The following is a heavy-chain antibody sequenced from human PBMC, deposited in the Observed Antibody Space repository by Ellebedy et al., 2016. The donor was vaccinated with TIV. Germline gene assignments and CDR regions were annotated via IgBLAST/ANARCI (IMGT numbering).Heavy chain of an antibody. D-gene: IGHD1-1*01. CDR1: GGSISSYY. Sequence: MPGGSLRLSCTVSGGSISSYYWSWIRQPPGKGLEWIGYIYYSGSTNYNPSLKSRVTISVDTSKNQFSLKLSSVTAADTAVYYCARIFWNGDYYYGVDVWGQGTTVTVSS. CDR3: ARIFWNGDYYYGVDV. V-gene: IGHV4-59*01. J-gene: IGHJ6*02. CDR2: IYYSGST.